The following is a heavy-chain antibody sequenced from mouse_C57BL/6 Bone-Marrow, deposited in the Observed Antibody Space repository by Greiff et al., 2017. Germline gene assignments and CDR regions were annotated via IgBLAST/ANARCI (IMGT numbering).Heavy chain of an antibody. D-gene: IGHD2-10*01. CDR3: ASWGPYHAWFAY. V-gene: IGHV1-18*01. CDR2: INPNNGGT. J-gene: IGHJ3*01. CDR1: GYTFTDYN. Sequence: VQLQQSGPELVKPGASVKIPCKASGYTFTDYNMDWVKQSHGKSLEWIGDINPNNGGTIYNQKFKGKATLTVDKSSSTAYMELRSLTSEDTAVYYCASWGPYHAWFAYWGQGTLVTVSA.